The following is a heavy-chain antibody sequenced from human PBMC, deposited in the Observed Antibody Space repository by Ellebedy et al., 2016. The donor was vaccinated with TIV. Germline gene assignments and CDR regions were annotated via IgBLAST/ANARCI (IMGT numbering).Heavy chain of an antibody. CDR2: VSFDGGTK. V-gene: IGHV3-30*03. D-gene: IGHD5-18*01. Sequence: GGSLRLXCAASGFTFSSYGMHWVRQAPGKGLEWGATVSFDGGTKYYADSVRGRFTISRDNSKNTLYLQMNSLRAEDTAVYYCARDQNGYSYGTDAFDIWGQGTMVTVSS. J-gene: IGHJ3*02. CDR3: ARDQNGYSYGTDAFDI. CDR1: GFTFSSYG.